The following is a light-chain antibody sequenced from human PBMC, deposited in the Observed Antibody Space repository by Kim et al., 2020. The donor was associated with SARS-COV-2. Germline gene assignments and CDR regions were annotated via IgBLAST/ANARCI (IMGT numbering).Light chain of an antibody. V-gene: IGKV1-27*01. Sequence: ASLRDRVTTPWRASQGMSNKVSGYQPKPGEVPMRLIFGVSVLETGVPSRFSVSVCGTDFTLAISSLQPEDVATYYCQKCNGPPWTFGQGTKVEIK. CDR2: GVS. CDR3: QKCNGPPWT. CDR1: QGMSNK. J-gene: IGKJ1*01.